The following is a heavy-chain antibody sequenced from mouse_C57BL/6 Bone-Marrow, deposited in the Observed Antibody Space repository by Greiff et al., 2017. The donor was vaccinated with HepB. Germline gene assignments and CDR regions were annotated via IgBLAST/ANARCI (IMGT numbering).Heavy chain of an antibody. D-gene: IGHD1-1*01. CDR3: ARGAPITTVVATRYFDV. Sequence: QVQLKQPGAELVKPGASVKLSCKASGYTFTSYWMQWVKQRPGQGLEWIGEIDPSDSYTNYNQKFKGKATLTVDTSSSTAYMQLSSLTSEDSAVYYCARGAPITTVVATRYFDVWGTGTTVTVSS. J-gene: IGHJ1*03. CDR2: IDPSDSYT. V-gene: IGHV1-50*01. CDR1: GYTFTSYW.